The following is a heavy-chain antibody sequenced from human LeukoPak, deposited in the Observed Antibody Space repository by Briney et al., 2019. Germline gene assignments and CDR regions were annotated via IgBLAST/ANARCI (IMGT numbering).Heavy chain of an antibody. V-gene: IGHV3-23*01. D-gene: IGHD6-13*01. CDR1: GLTFSSYA. Sequence: GGSLRLSCAASGLTFSSYAMSWVRQAPGKGLEGVSAISGSGGSTYSADSVTGRFTISRDNSKNTMYPQMNSLRAEDTAVYYCAKGEEESSSWYSQFDYWGQGTLVPVSS. CDR2: ISGSGGST. CDR3: AKGEEESSSWYSQFDY. J-gene: IGHJ4*02.